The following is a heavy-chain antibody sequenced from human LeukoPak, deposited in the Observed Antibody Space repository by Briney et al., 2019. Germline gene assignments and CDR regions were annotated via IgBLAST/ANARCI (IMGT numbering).Heavy chain of an antibody. CDR3: TRELSFDY. Sequence: GASVKVSCKASGYTFTSYDINWVRQATGQGLEWMGWMNPNSGNTGYAQKLQGRVTMTTDTSTSTAYMELRSLRSDDTAVYYCTRELSFDYWGQGTLVTVSS. CDR2: MNPNSGNT. V-gene: IGHV1-8*01. J-gene: IGHJ4*02. CDR1: GYTFTSYD. D-gene: IGHD3-16*02.